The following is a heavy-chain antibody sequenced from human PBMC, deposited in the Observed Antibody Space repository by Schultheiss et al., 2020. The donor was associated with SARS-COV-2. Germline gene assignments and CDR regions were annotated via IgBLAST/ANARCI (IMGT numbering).Heavy chain of an antibody. Sequence: SGPTLVKPTQTLTLTCTFSGFSLNTSGVGVGWIRQPPGKALEWLALIHWDDEKRYSPSLKNRLTIAKDTSKNQVVLTMTNMDPVDTATYYCARQPGDCSGDSCYSGPNDYWGQGTLVTVSS. CDR3: ARQPGDCSGDSCYSGPNDY. CDR1: GFSLNTSGVG. V-gene: IGHV2-5*02. D-gene: IGHD2-15*01. CDR2: IHWDDEK. J-gene: IGHJ4*02.